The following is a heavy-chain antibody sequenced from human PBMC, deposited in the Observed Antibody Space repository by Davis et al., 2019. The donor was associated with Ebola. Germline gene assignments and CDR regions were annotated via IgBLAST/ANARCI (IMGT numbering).Heavy chain of an antibody. CDR3: ARGAATVTTPYDY. CDR1: GYTFGNYD. Sequence: ASVKVSCKASGYTFGNYDINWVRQAPGQGLEWMGRISGYNGNANSAQRFQGRVTMTTDTSTGTAYMELRSLGSDDTAVYYCARGAATVTTPYDYWGQGTLVTVSS. CDR2: ISGYNGNA. V-gene: IGHV1-18*04. D-gene: IGHD4-17*01. J-gene: IGHJ4*02.